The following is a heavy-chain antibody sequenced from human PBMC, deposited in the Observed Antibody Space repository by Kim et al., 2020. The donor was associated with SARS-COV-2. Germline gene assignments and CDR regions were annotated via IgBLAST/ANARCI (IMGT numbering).Heavy chain of an antibody. J-gene: IGHJ6*02. Sequence: GGSLRLSCTVSGFNFNSYSMNWVRQAPGKGLEWVSYISSSSSTVYYAGSVRGRFTISRDNAKNSLFLQMNSLRDDDTAVYYCARCPLSMTMVRGMITTTFLGYYNMHAWGQGTTVTVSS. CDR1: GFNFNSYS. CDR3: ARCPLSMTMVRGMITTTFLGYYNMHA. V-gene: IGHV3-48*02. D-gene: IGHD3-10*01. CDR2: ISSSSSTV.